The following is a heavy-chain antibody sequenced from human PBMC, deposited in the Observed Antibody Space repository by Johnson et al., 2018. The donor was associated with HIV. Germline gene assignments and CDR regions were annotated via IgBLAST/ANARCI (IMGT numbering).Heavy chain of an antibody. D-gene: IGHD1-26*01. CDR2: ISYDGSNK. Sequence: QVQLVESGGGVVQPGRSLRLSCAASGFTFSSYAMHWVRQAPGKGLEWVAVISYDGSNKYYADSVKGRFTISRDNSKNTLYLQMNSLRAEDTAVYYSARAGIVGDQRDAFDIWGQGTMVTVSS. V-gene: IGHV3-30-3*01. CDR3: ARAGIVGDQRDAFDI. CDR1: GFTFSSYA. J-gene: IGHJ3*02.